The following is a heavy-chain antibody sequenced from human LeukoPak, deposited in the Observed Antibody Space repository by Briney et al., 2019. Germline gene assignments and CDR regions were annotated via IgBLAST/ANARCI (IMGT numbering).Heavy chain of an antibody. D-gene: IGHD3-9*01. Sequence: ASVKVSCKASGYTFTSYGISWMRQAPGQGLEWMGWISAYKGKTNYAQKLQGRVTMTTDTSTSTAYMELRSLRAEDTAVYYCARDGTYYDILTGYRYYFDYWGQGTLVTVSS. V-gene: IGHV1-18*01. J-gene: IGHJ4*02. CDR2: ISAYKGKT. CDR1: GYTFTSYG. CDR3: ARDGTYYDILTGYRYYFDY.